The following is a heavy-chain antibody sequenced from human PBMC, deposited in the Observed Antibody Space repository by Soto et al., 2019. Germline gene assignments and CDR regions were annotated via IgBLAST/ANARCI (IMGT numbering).Heavy chain of an antibody. J-gene: IGHJ4*02. V-gene: IGHV4-31*03. CDR2: IYYSGST. CDR1: GGSISSGGYH. Sequence: QVQLQESGPGLVKPSQTLSLTCTVSGGSISSGGYHWSWIRQHPGKGLEWIGYIYYSGSTYYNPSLKGRVTISEDTSKNQSSLKLSSVTAADTAVYYCARGVLHWGQGTLVTVSS. CDR3: ARGVLH.